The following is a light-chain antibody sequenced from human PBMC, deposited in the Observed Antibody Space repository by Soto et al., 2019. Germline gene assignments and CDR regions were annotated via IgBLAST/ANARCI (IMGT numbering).Light chain of an antibody. CDR1: QSVSNF. J-gene: IGKJ5*01. CDR3: QQRSNWPSIT. CDR2: DAS. V-gene: IGKV3-11*01. Sequence: EIVLTQSPGTLSLSPGERATLSCRASQSVSNFLAWYQQKPGQAPRLLIYDASTRATGIPARFSGSGSGTDFTLTISSLEPEDFAVYYCQQRSNWPSITFGQGTRLEIK.